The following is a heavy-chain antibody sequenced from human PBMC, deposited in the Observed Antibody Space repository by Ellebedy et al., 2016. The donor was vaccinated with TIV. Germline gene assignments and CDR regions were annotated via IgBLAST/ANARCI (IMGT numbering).Heavy chain of an antibody. CDR3: GRSPVDY. CDR1: GFTFSSYA. CDR2: ISYDGSNK. Sequence: GGSLRLXXAASGFTFSSYAMHWVRQAPGKGLEWVAVISYDGSNKYYADSVKGRFTISRDNSKNTLYLQMNSLRAEDTAVYYCGRSPVDYWGQGTLVTVSS. V-gene: IGHV3-30*04. J-gene: IGHJ4*02.